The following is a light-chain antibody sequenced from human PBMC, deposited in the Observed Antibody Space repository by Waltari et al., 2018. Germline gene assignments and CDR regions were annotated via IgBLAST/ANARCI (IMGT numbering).Light chain of an antibody. CDR1: SSNIGGNT. Sequence: QSVLTQPPSASGTPGQRVTISCSGSSSNIGGNTVNWYQHLPGTAPKLLIYSNNRWPAGVPVRFSGSKSGTSASLAISGLQSEDEADYYCAAWDDSLGGPYVVFGGGTKLTVL. CDR3: AAWDDSLGGPYVV. V-gene: IGLV1-44*01. J-gene: IGLJ2*01. CDR2: SNN.